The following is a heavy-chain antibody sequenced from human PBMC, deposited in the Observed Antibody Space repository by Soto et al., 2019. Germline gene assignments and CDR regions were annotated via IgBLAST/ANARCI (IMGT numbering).Heavy chain of an antibody. D-gene: IGHD3-16*02. CDR2: MNPNSGNT. J-gene: IGHJ5*02. CDR3: ARDIVSRFDP. CDR1: GYTFTSYD. V-gene: IGHV1-8*01. Sequence: QVQLVQSGAEVKKPGASVKVSCKASGYTFTSYDINWVRQATGQGLEWMGWMNPNSGNTGFAQKFHGRVTMTMNTSISTADMELSSLRSEDTAMYYCARDIVSRFDPWGQGTLVTVSS.